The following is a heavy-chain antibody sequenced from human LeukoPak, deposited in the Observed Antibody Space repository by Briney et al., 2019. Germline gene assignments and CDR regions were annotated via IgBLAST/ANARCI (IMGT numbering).Heavy chain of an antibody. Sequence: GGSLRLSCAVSGFTVSSNYISWVRQAPGKGLEWVSVIYSGGSTYYADSVKGRFTISRDNSKNTLYPQMNNLRAEDTAVYYCARGLGDLDYWGQGTLVTVSS. J-gene: IGHJ4*02. D-gene: IGHD3-16*01. CDR3: ARGLGDLDY. CDR2: IYSGGST. CDR1: GFTVSSNY. V-gene: IGHV3-53*01.